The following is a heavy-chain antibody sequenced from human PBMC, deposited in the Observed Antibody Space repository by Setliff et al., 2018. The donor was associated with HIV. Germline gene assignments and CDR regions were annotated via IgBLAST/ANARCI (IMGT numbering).Heavy chain of an antibody. CDR1: GYTFTDYY. CDR3: ARRVPPIPSGDLDY. V-gene: IGHV1-2*02. J-gene: IGHJ4*02. CDR2: INPNGSDT. D-gene: IGHD4-17*01. Sequence: ASVKVSCKASGYTFTDYYIHWVRQAPGQGLEWMGWINPNGSDTNYAQKFQGRVTMTRDTSISTAYMDLSRLRSDDTAVYYCARRVPPIPSGDLDYWGQGTLVTVSS.